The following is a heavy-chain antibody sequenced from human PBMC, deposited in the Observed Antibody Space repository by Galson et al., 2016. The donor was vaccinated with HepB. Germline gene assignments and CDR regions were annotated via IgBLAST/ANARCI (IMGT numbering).Heavy chain of an antibody. CDR1: GYTFTTYS. D-gene: IGHD3-22*01. Sequence: SVKVSCKASGYTFTTYSISWVRQAPGQGLEWMGWISTYNGNTNYAQKLQGRVTMTTDTSTSTAYMELRSLTSDDTAVYYCARTYYYDTSGYYRVFDIWGQGPMVTVSS. V-gene: IGHV1-18*01. CDR3: ARTYYYDTSGYYRVFDI. J-gene: IGHJ3*02. CDR2: ISTYNGNT.